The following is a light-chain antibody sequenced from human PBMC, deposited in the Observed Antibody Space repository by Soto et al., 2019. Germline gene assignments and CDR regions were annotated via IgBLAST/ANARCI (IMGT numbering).Light chain of an antibody. CDR1: QSISGW. Sequence: DIQMTQSPSTLSAYVGHRVTITCRASQSISGWLAWYQQKPGKAPKLLIYDASTLESGVPSRFRGSGSETEFTLTISSLQPEDFATYYCQQYKSLYTFGQGTKLEI. CDR3: QQYKSLYT. V-gene: IGKV1-5*01. J-gene: IGKJ2*01. CDR2: DAS.